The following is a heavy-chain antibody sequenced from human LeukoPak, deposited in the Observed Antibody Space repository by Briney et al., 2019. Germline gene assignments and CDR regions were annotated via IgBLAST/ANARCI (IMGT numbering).Heavy chain of an antibody. CDR1: GFTFSSYA. CDR2: ISGSGGNT. CDR3: TRIFYYGTRGYYPDF. Sequence: GGSLRLSCAASGFTFSSYAMSWVRQAPGKGLEWVSAISGSGGNTYYADSVKGRFTISRDNSKNSLYLQMNSLTTEDTAVYYCTRIFYYGTRGYYPDFWGQGTLVTVSS. V-gene: IGHV3-23*01. J-gene: IGHJ4*02. D-gene: IGHD3-22*01.